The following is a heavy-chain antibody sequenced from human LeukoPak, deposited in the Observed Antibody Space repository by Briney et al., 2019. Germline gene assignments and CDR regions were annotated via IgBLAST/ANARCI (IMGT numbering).Heavy chain of an antibody. J-gene: IGHJ4*02. CDR3: AKDGINYYDISGYDI. V-gene: IGHV4-59*01. CDR1: GGSISSYY. Sequence: SETLSLTCTVSGGSISSYYWSWIRQPPGKGLEWIGYIYYSGSTNYKPSLKSRVTISVDTSKNQFSLKLSSVTAADTAVYYCAKDGINYYDISGYDIWGQGTLVTVSS. D-gene: IGHD3-22*01. CDR2: IYYSGST.